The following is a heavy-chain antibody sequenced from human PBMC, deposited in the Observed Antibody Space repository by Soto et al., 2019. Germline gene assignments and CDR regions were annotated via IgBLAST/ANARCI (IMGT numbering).Heavy chain of an antibody. Sequence: PGGSLRLSCAASGFTFSSYAMHWVRQAPGKGLEWVAVISYDGSNKYYADSVKGRFTISRDNSKNTLYLQMNSLRAEDTAVYYCARDQDYGEFGYFDYWGQGTLVTVSS. CDR1: GFTFSSYA. V-gene: IGHV3-30-3*01. D-gene: IGHD4-17*01. CDR3: ARDQDYGEFGYFDY. CDR2: ISYDGSNK. J-gene: IGHJ4*02.